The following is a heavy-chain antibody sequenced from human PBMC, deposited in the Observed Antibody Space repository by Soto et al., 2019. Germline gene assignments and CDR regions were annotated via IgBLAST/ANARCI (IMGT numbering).Heavy chain of an antibody. J-gene: IGHJ4*02. CDR2: INHSGST. CDR1: GGSFSGYY. D-gene: IGHD2-15*01. Sequence: QVQLQQWGAGLLKPSETLSLTCAVYGGSFSGYYWSWIRQPPGKGLEWIGEINHSGSTNYNPSLKSRVTISVDTSKNQFSLKLSSVTAADTAVYYCARAGRYCSGGSCYSALIDYWGQGTLVTVSS. CDR3: ARAGRYCSGGSCYSALIDY. V-gene: IGHV4-34*01.